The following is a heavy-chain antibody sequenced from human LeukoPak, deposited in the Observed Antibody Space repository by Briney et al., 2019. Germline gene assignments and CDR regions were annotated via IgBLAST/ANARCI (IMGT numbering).Heavy chain of an antibody. J-gene: IGHJ4*02. Sequence: SETLSLTCTVSGGSISSYSWSWIRQPPGKGLEWIGYIYYSGSTNYNPSLKSRVTISVDTSKNQFSLKLSSVTAADTAVYYCAKDSPYYYDSSGYQHGGGDYWGQGTLVTVSS. CDR2: IYYSGST. CDR1: GGSISSYS. D-gene: IGHD3-22*01. CDR3: AKDSPYYYDSSGYQHGGGDY. V-gene: IGHV4-59*12.